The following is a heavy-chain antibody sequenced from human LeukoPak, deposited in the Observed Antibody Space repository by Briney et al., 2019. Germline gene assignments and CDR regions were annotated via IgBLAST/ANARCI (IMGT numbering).Heavy chain of an antibody. Sequence: GESLKISCKGSGYSFTSYWIGWVRQMPGKGLEWMGIIYPGDSDTRYSPSFQGQVTISADKSISTAYLQWSSLKASDTAMYYCARHSSRGDVDTAKTDYWGQGTLVTVSS. V-gene: IGHV5-51*01. CDR1: GYSFTSYW. D-gene: IGHD5-18*01. CDR3: ARHSSRGDVDTAKTDY. CDR2: IYPGDSDT. J-gene: IGHJ4*02.